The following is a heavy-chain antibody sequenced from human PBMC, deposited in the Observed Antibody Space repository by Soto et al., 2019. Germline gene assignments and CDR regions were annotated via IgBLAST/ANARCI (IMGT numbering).Heavy chain of an antibody. V-gene: IGHV3-30*18. Sequence: PGGSLRLSCAASGFIFRSYGVHWVRQAPGKGLEWVALISHDGSNAYYADAVNGRFTISRDNAKNTVYLQMNSLGAEDTAVYYCAKQGIEVAGTDYFDYWGQGALVTVSS. CDR3: AKQGIEVAGTDYFDY. CDR2: ISHDGSNA. J-gene: IGHJ4*02. D-gene: IGHD6-19*01. CDR1: GFIFRSYG.